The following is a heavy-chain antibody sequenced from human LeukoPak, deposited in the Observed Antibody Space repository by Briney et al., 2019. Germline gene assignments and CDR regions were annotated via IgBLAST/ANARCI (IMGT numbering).Heavy chain of an antibody. D-gene: IGHD3-22*01. CDR1: GFTFSSYG. V-gene: IGHV3-33*01. CDR3: ARVGQTYYYDSSGLPNWYFDL. J-gene: IGHJ2*01. Sequence: GGSLRLSCAASGFTFSSYGMHWVRQAPGKGLEWVAVILSDGSKEFYTDSVKGRFTISRDNSKNTLYLQMNSLRAEDTAVYYCARVGQTYYYDSSGLPNWYFDLWGRGTLVTVSS. CDR2: ILSDGSKE.